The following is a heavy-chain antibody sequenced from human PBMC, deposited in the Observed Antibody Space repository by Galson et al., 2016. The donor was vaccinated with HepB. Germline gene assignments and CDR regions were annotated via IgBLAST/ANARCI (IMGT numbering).Heavy chain of an antibody. CDR2: IYYTGST. J-gene: IGHJ4*02. V-gene: IGHV4-61*01. CDR1: GASVTSDRHY. D-gene: IGHD3-10*01. CDR3: ARGTDGLGSPYFDY. Sequence: SETLSLTCTVSGASVTSDRHYWTWIRQPPGNGLEWIGYIYYTGSTTYSPSLKSRVSISLDTSRSQFSLNLTSVTAADTAGYVGARGTDGLGSPYFDYWGQGALVTVSS.